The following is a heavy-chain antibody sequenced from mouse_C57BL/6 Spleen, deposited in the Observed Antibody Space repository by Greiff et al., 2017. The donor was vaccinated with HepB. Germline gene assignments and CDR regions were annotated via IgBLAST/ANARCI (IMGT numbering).Heavy chain of an antibody. J-gene: IGHJ3*01. CDR2: IDPNSGGT. D-gene: IGHD2-5*01. CDR1: GYTFTSYW. CDR3: AREGDYDSNYVGFAY. Sequence: VQLQQPGAELVKPGASVKLSCKASGYTFTSYWMHWVKQRPGRGLEWIGRIDPNSGGTKYNEKFKSKATLTVDKPSSTAYMQLSSLTSEDSAVYYCAREGDYDSNYVGFAYWGQGTLVTVSA. V-gene: IGHV1-72*01.